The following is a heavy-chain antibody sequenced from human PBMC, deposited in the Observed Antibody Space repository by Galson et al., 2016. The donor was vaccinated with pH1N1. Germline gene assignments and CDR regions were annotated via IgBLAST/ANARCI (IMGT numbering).Heavy chain of an antibody. V-gene: IGHV4-34*01. D-gene: IGHD6-19*01. Sequence: SEPLSLTCAVYGGSFRGYYWSWIRQSPEKGLEWIGEINHGGSTNYNPSLEGRVALSLDTSKNQFSLRLMAVTAADTAVYFCARHSTSGFPTIEVAARRRPFDVWGQGTLVTVSS. J-gene: IGHJ3*01. CDR2: INHGGST. CDR1: GGSFRGYY. CDR3: ARHSTSGFPTIEVAARRRPFDV.